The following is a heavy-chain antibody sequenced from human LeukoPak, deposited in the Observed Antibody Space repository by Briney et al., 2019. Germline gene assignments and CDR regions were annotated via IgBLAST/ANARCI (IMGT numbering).Heavy chain of an antibody. V-gene: IGHV1-46*01. CDR1: GYTFTSYY. Sequence: ASVKVSCKASGYTFTSYYMHWVRQAPGQGLEWMGIINPSGGSTSYAQKLQGRVTMTRDTSTSTVYMELSSLRSEDTAVYYCARDLDSSGWFTQGVDPWGQGTLVTVSS. J-gene: IGHJ5*02. CDR2: INPSGGST. D-gene: IGHD6-19*01. CDR3: ARDLDSSGWFTQGVDP.